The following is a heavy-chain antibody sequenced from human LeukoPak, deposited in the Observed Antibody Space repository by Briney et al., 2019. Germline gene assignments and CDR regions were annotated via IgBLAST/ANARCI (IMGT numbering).Heavy chain of an antibody. Sequence: GGSLRLSCTASGFTFGDYAMSWVRQAPGKGLEWVGFIRSQAYGGTTEYAASVNGRFTISRDDSKSIAYLQVNSLKAEDTAVYYCTRGRWGRPSRPLFYFDYWGQGALVTVSS. CDR1: GFTFGDYA. J-gene: IGHJ4*02. V-gene: IGHV3-49*04. CDR2: IRSQAYGGTT. D-gene: IGHD6-6*01. CDR3: TRGRWGRPSRPLFYFDY.